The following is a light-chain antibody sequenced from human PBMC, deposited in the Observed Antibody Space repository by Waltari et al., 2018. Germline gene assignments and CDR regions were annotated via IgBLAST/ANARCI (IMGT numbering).Light chain of an antibody. CDR1: QRVSGY. Sequence: ETVLTQSPGTLSLSPGESATLSCRASQRVSGYLAWYQHQPGQAPRLLIYDASNRATGIPARFSGSGSGTHFTLTISSLEPEDFAVYYCQHRSNWPPITFGQGTRLDIK. CDR3: QHRSNWPPIT. CDR2: DAS. J-gene: IGKJ5*01. V-gene: IGKV3-11*01.